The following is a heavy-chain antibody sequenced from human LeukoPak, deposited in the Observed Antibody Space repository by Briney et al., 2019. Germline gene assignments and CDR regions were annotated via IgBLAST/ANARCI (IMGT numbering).Heavy chain of an antibody. CDR3: ARAGDWNDVVDY. J-gene: IGHJ4*02. CDR1: GGSISSYY. D-gene: IGHD1-1*01. CDR2: IYYTGNT. V-gene: IGHV4-59*01. Sequence: PSETLSLTCTVSGGSISSYYWSWIRQPPRKGLEWIGYIYYTGNTNYNPSLKSRVTMSVDTSKNQFSLKVKSVTPADTAVYYCARAGDWNDVVDYWGRGTLVTVSS.